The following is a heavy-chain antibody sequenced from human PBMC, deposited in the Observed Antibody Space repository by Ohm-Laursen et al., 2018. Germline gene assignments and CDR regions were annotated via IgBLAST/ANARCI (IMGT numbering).Heavy chain of an antibody. D-gene: IGHD3-3*01. CDR2: IYYSGTT. Sequence: SETLSLTCTVSGTPISTHYWSWIRQPPGKGLEWIGYIYYSGTTNYNPSLKNRVTISLNTSKNQFSLKLSSVTATDTAVYYCARAFWNGYNDAFDVWGQGTMVTVPS. CDR3: ARAFWNGYNDAFDV. CDR1: GTPISTHY. J-gene: IGHJ3*01. V-gene: IGHV4-59*08.